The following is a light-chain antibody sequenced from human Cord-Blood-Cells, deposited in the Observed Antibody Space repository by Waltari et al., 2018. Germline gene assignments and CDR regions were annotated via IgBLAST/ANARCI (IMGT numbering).Light chain of an antibody. CDR3: SSYTSSSTPLV. CDR1: SSAVGGHHY. J-gene: IGLJ3*02. V-gene: IGLV2-14*01. CDR2: DVS. Sequence: QSALTPPASVSGSPGQSLTISYTGTSSAVGGHHYVSWYQQHPGKAPKLMLYDVSKRPPGVSNRFSGSKSGNTASLTISGLQAEDEADYYCSSYTSSSTPLVFGGGTKLTVL.